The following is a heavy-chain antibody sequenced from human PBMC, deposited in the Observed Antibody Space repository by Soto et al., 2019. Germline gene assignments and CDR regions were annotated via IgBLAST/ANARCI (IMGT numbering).Heavy chain of an antibody. Sequence: SRTLSPTCAISGDTVSSNSAAWNWITQSPSRGLEWRGRTYYRSKWSNDYAVSVKSRITINPDTSKNQLSLKLTSVTPEDTVVYSCASEHDLVVVEASYYYYGMAVWGQGTRVTLSS. J-gene: IGHJ6*02. D-gene: IGHD2-15*01. V-gene: IGHV6-1*01. CDR2: TYYRSKWSN. CDR1: GDTVSSNSAA. CDR3: ASEHDLVVVEASYYYYGMAV.